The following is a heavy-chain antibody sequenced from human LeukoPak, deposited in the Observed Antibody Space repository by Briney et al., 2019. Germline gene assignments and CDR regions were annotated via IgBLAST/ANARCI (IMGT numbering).Heavy chain of an antibody. CDR1: GFTFSSYE. Sequence: TGGSLRLSCAASGFTFSSYEMNWVRQAPGKGLEWVSYISTSGSTKYYADSVKGRFTISRDNAKNSLYLQMNSLRAEDTAVYYCATSNGHLDSWGQGILVTVSS. J-gene: IGHJ4*02. D-gene: IGHD2-8*01. V-gene: IGHV3-48*03. CDR3: ATSNGHLDS. CDR2: ISTSGSTK.